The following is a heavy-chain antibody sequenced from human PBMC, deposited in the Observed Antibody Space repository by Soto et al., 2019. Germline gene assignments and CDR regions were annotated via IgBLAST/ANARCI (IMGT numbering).Heavy chain of an antibody. Sequence: PSGTLSLTCAFSGGSISSGGYSWNWIRQPPGKGLEWIGYIYQSGSTYYNPSLKSRVTISVDRSKNQFSLRLTSVTAADTAVYYCARGLITGSHYSGGWYYFDSWGQGTQVT. V-gene: IGHV4-30-2*01. CDR1: GGSISSGGYS. J-gene: IGHJ4*02. D-gene: IGHD6-19*01. CDR3: ARGLITGSHYSGGWYYFDS. CDR2: IYQSGST.